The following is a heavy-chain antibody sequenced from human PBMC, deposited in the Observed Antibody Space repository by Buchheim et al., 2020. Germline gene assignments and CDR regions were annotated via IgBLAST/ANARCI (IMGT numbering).Heavy chain of an antibody. CDR3: ARGCITMVQGVIMLGTENYYGMDV. V-gene: IGHV1-69*01. CDR1: GGTFSSYA. J-gene: IGHJ6*02. D-gene: IGHD3-10*01. Sequence: QVQLVQSGAEVKKPGSSVKVSCKASGGTFSSYAISWVRQAPGQGLEWMGGIIPIFGTANYAQEFQGRVTITADESTSTAYMELSSLRSEDTAVYYCARGCITMVQGVIMLGTENYYGMDVWGQGTT. CDR2: IIPIFGTA.